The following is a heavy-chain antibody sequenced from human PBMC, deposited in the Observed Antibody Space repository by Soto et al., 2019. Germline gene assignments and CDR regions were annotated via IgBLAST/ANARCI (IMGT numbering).Heavy chain of an antibody. Sequence: PGGSLRLSCAASGFTFSNAWMSWVRQAPGKGLEWVGRIKSKTDGGTTDYAAPVKGRFTISRDDSKNTLYLQMNSLKTEDTAVYYCXTGRETQLVHYYYGMDVWGQGTTVTVSS. CDR2: IKSKTDGGTT. D-gene: IGHD6-6*01. J-gene: IGHJ6*02. CDR1: GFTFSNAW. V-gene: IGHV3-15*01. CDR3: XTGRETQLVHYYYGMDV.